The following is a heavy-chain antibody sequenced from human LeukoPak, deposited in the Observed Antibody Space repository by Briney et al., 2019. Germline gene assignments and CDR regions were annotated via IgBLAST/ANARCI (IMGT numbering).Heavy chain of an antibody. Sequence: GSLRLSCAASGFTFSNYWMSWVRQPPGKGLEWIGYIYYSGSTNYNPSLKSRVTVSVDTSKNQFSLKLSSVTAADTAVYYCAKTGVAGTFWFDPWGQGTLVTVSS. J-gene: IGHJ5*02. CDR1: GFTFSNYW. CDR3: AKTGVAGTFWFDP. D-gene: IGHD6-19*01. CDR2: IYYSGST. V-gene: IGHV4-59*01.